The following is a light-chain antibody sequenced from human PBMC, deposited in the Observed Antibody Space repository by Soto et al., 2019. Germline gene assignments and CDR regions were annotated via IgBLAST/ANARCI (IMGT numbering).Light chain of an antibody. Sequence: EIVLTQSPVTLSLSPGERATLSCRASQSVSSTYLTWYQHKPGQAPRLLIYGASGRATGIPARFSGSGSGIAFTLTSRRLEDDDVEVYYRQHDCPPPTFGQGTRLENK. V-gene: IGKV3-20*01. CDR1: QSVSSTY. J-gene: IGKJ5*01. CDR2: GAS. CDR3: QHDCPPPT.